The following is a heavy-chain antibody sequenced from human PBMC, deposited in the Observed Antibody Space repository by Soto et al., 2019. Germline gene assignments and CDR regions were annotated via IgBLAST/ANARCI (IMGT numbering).Heavy chain of an antibody. Sequence: EVQLLESGGGLVQPGGSLRLSCAASGFTFSSYAMSWVRQAPGRGLEWVSAISGSGGSTYYADSVKGRFTVSRDNSKITLYLQVNSLRAEDSAVYYCGKGRAYSSLNFDWWGQGTLLTVSS. CDR3: GKGRAYSSLNFDW. CDR2: ISGSGGST. D-gene: IGHD3-22*01. CDR1: GFTFSSYA. J-gene: IGHJ4*02. V-gene: IGHV3-23*01.